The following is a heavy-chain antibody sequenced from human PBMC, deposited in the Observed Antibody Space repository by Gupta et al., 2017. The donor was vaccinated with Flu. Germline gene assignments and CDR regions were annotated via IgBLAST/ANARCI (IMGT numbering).Heavy chain of an antibody. Sequence: MSWVRQAPGKGLERVSVISGNGGSTYYADSVKGRFTISKDNSKNTLYLQMNSLRADDTALYYCAKDVLAASSGYFGPHDHWGQGTLVTVSS. J-gene: IGHJ4*02. CDR3: AKDVLAASSGYFGPHDH. CDR2: ISGNGGST. V-gene: IGHV3-23*01. D-gene: IGHD3-22*01.